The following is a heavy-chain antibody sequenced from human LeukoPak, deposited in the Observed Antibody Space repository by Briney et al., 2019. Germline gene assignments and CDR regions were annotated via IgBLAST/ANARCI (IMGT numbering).Heavy chain of an antibody. CDR1: GGTFSSYA. CDR3: ARDGGQWLQLVNWFDP. D-gene: IGHD5-24*01. Sequence: ASVKVSCKASGGTFSSYAISWVRQAPGQRLEWMGGIIPIFGTANYAQKFQGRVTITADESTSTAYMELSSLRSEDTAVYYCARDGGQWLQLVNWFDPWGQGTLVTVSS. CDR2: IIPIFGTA. J-gene: IGHJ5*02. V-gene: IGHV1-69*13.